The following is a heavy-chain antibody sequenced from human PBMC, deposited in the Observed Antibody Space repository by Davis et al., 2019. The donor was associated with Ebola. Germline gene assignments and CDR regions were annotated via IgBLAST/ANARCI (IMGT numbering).Heavy chain of an antibody. V-gene: IGHV2-26*01. Sequence: SGPPLVKPTETLTLTCTVSGFSLSHPTMGVSWIRQSPGQRLEWLAHIFSNDEKSYSTSLKSRLTITKDTSKNQVVLTMANMDPMDTATYFCARYGIAAAGYIDAFDIWGHGTMVTVSS. J-gene: IGHJ3*02. D-gene: IGHD6-25*01. CDR2: IFSNDEK. CDR1: GFSLSHPTMG. CDR3: ARYGIAAAGYIDAFDI.